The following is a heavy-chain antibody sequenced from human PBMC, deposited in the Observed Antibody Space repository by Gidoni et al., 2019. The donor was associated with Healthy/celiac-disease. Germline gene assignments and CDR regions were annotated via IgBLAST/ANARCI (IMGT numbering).Heavy chain of an antibody. J-gene: IGHJ3*02. CDR3: ARLRYCSSTSCYTLDDAFDI. V-gene: IGHV5-51*01. Sequence: EVQLVQSGAELKKPGESLKISCKGSGSSFTSYWIGWVRQMPGKGLEWMGIIYPGDSDTRYSPSFQGQVTISADKSISTAYLQWSSLKASDTAMYYCARLRYCSSTSCYTLDDAFDIWGQGTMVTVSS. CDR1: GSSFTSYW. D-gene: IGHD2-2*02. CDR2: IYPGDSDT.